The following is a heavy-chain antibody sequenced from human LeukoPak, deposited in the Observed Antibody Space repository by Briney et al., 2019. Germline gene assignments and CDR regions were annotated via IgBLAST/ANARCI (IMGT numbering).Heavy chain of an antibody. CDR1: GFTFRSFA. D-gene: IGHD3-22*01. V-gene: IGHV3-23*01. Sequence: PGGTLRLSCAASGFTFRSFAMNWVRQAPGKGLECVSAISGGGDFTKYADSVKGRFTISRDNSKSTLYLQMNSLRAEDTAVYYCAKSVFDSSGDPYMDVWGKGTTVTICS. CDR3: AKSVFDSSGDPYMDV. J-gene: IGHJ6*03. CDR2: ISGGGDFT.